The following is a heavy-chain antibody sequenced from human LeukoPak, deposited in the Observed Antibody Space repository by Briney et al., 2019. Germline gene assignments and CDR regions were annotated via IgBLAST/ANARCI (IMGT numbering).Heavy chain of an antibody. CDR1: GGSISSYY. V-gene: IGHV4-59*01. Sequence: SETLSLTCTVSGGSISSYYWSWIRQPPGKGLEWIGYIYYSGSTNYNPSLKSRVTISVDTSKNQFSLKLSSVTAADTAVYYCARETPIYCSSTSCSYYYYYMDVWGKGTTVTVSS. D-gene: IGHD2-2*01. CDR3: ARETPIYCSSTSCSYYYYYMDV. CDR2: IYYSGST. J-gene: IGHJ6*03.